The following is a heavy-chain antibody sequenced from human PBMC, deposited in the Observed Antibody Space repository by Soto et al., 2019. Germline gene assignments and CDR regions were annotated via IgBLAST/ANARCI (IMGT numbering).Heavy chain of an antibody. Sequence: QVHLVESGGGVVQPGRSLRLSCAASGLTFSNYAMHGVRQAPGKGLEWVAFISYDGTNRCYPDSVKGRFTISRDNSKNTLYLQMNSLKTEDTAVYYCARESSSTVTTGGGGSAKDYWGQGTLVTVSS. CDR2: ISYDGTNR. J-gene: IGHJ4*02. D-gene: IGHD4-17*01. CDR1: GLTFSNYA. V-gene: IGHV3-30-3*01. CDR3: ARESSSTVTTGGGGSAKDY.